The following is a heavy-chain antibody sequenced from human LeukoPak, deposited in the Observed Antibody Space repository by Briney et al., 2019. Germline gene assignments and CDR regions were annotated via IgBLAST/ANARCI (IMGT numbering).Heavy chain of an antibody. CDR2: ISGSGGST. CDR3: ACVVAGRDYYYGMDV. J-gene: IGHJ6*02. D-gene: IGHD6-19*01. V-gene: IGHV3-23*01. Sequence: GGSLRLSCAASGFTFSSYAMSWVRQAPGKGLEWVSAISGSGGSTYYADSVKGRFTISRDNSKNTLYLQMNSLRAEDTAVYYCACVVAGRDYYYGMDVWGQGTTVTVSS. CDR1: GFTFSSYA.